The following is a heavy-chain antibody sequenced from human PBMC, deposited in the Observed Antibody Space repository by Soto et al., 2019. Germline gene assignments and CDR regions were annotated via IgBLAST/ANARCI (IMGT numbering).Heavy chain of an antibody. CDR1: GFSLTTTGVG. J-gene: IGHJ4*02. V-gene: IGHV2-5*01. CDR3: GHRARGATFDY. Sequence: SGPTLVNPTATLTLTCTFSGFSLTTTGVGVGWIRQPPGKALEWLAIIYWNGDNRYRPSLKGRFTITKDSSKNQVVLTMTNMDPVETATYYCGHRARGATFDYWGQGMLVTV. CDR2: IYWNGDN. D-gene: IGHD3-10*01.